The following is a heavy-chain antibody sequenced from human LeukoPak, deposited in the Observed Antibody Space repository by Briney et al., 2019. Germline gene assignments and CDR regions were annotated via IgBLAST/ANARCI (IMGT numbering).Heavy chain of an antibody. CDR2: IYYTGNT. CDR3: ARRVATIPKYCFDY. J-gene: IGHJ4*02. Sequence: PSETLSLTCTVSGGSIGTYYWTWIRQPPGKGLEWIGYIYYTGNTNYNPSLKSRVSISLDTSKNQFSLKLSSVAAADTAVYFCARRVATIPKYCFDYWGQGALVTVSA. CDR1: GGSIGTYY. D-gene: IGHD5-24*01. V-gene: IGHV4-59*08.